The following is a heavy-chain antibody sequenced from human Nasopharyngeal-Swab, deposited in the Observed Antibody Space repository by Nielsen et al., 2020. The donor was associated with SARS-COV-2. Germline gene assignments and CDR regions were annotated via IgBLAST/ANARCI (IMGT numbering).Heavy chain of an antibody. CDR2: IIPILGIA. V-gene: IGHV1-69*02. D-gene: IGHD1-1*01. Sequence: WVRHAPGQGLEWMGRIIPILGIANYAQKFQGRVTITADKSTSTAYMELSSLRSEDTAVYYCARYNWNVPALGYYYGMDVWGQGTTVTVSS. CDR3: ARYNWNVPALGYYYGMDV. J-gene: IGHJ6*02.